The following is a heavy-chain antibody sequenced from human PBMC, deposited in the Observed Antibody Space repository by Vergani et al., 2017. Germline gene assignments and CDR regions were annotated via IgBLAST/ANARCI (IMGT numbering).Heavy chain of an antibody. D-gene: IGHD2-2*03. Sequence: QVQLVESGGGVVQPGGSLRLSCAASGFTFSSYGMHWVRQAPGKGLEWVAFIRYDGSNKYYADSVKGRFTISRDNSKNTLYLQMNSLRAEDTAVYYCARDEHGYCSSTSCYYYYYMDVWGKGP. CDR2: IRYDGSNK. CDR1: GFTFSSYG. V-gene: IGHV3-30*02. CDR3: ARDEHGYCSSTSCYYYYYMDV. J-gene: IGHJ6*03.